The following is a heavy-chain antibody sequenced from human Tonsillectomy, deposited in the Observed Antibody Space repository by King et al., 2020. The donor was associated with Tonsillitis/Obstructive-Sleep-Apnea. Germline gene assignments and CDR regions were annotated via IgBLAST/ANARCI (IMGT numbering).Heavy chain of an antibody. CDR2: IRSKAYGGTT. V-gene: IGHV3-49*05. CDR1: GFTFGDYA. Sequence: VQLVESGGGLVKPGRSLRLSCTASGFTFGDYAMSWFRQAPGKGLEWVGFIRSKAYGGTTEYAASVKGRFTISRDDSKSIAYLQMNSLQTEDTAVYYCTRDRADFWSGRGNGPWGQGTRVTVSS. J-gene: IGHJ5*02. CDR3: TRDRADFWSGRGNGP. D-gene: IGHD3-3*01.